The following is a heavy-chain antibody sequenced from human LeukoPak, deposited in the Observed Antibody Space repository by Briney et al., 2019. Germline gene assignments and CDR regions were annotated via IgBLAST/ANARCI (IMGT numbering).Heavy chain of an antibody. D-gene: IGHD6-13*01. CDR2: IYYSGST. CDR3: ARVTAAAGYYWYFDL. V-gene: IGHV4-59*01. CDR1: GGSIGSYY. J-gene: IGHJ2*01. Sequence: SETLSLTCTVSGGSIGSYYWSWIRQPPGKGLEWIGYIYYSGSTNYNPSRKSRVTISVDTYKNKFSLKLSSVTAADTAVYYCARVTAAAGYYWYFDLWGRGTLVTVSS.